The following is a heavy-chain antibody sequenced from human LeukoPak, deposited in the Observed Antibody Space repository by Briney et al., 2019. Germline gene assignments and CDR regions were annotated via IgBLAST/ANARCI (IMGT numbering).Heavy chain of an antibody. CDR3: ARDRGIAAHYGMDV. CDR1: GFTVSNTY. CDR2: ISSGGGT. Sequence: PGGSLRLSCAASGFTVSNTYMSWVRQAPGKGLEWVSVISSGGGTYFADSVKGRFTISRDNSKNTVFLQMNSLRADDTAMYYCARDRGIAAHYGMDVWGQGTTVTVSS. D-gene: IGHD6-6*01. J-gene: IGHJ6*02. V-gene: IGHV3-53*01.